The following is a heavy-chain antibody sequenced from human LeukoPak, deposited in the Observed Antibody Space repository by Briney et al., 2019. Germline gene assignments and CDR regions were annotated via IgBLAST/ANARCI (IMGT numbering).Heavy chain of an antibody. Sequence: GGSLRLSCAASGFTFSSYAMTWVRQAPGKGLEWVSAISGGGGTTYYADPVKGRFTISRDNSKNTLYLQMNSLRAEDTAVYFCAKDRTGYSYGYFLSPWGQGTLVTVSS. D-gene: IGHD5-18*01. J-gene: IGHJ5*02. V-gene: IGHV3-23*01. CDR3: AKDRTGYSYGYFLSP. CDR1: GFTFSSYA. CDR2: ISGGGGTT.